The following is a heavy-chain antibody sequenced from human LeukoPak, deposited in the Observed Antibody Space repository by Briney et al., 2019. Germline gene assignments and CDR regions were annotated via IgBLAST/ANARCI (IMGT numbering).Heavy chain of an antibody. CDR1: GYSFTTYW. D-gene: IGHD3-16*01. J-gene: IGHJ3*02. V-gene: IGHV5-51*01. CDR2: IYPGDSDT. Sequence: PGESLKISCKGSGYSFTTYWISWVRQMPGKGLEWMGVIYPGDSDTRYSPSFQGQVTISADKSLSTAYLQWSGLKASDTAMYYCARHLTMITVPRDAFDIWGQGTMVTVSS. CDR3: ARHLTMITVPRDAFDI.